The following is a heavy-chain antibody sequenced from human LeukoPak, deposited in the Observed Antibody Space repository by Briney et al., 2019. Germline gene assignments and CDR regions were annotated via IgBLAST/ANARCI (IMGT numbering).Heavy chain of an antibody. CDR3: AKYIAVAPVGDI. J-gene: IGHJ3*02. Sequence: PGGSLRLSCAASGFTFSSYAMSWVRQAPGKGLEWVSAISGSGGSTCYADSVKGRFTISRENSKNTLYLQMNSLRAEDTAVYYCAKYIAVAPVGDIWGQGTMVTVSS. V-gene: IGHV3-23*01. D-gene: IGHD6-19*01. CDR2: ISGSGGST. CDR1: GFTFSSYA.